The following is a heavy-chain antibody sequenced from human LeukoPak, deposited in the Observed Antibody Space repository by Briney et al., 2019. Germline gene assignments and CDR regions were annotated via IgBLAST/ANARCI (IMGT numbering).Heavy chain of an antibody. CDR3: ARDRPGYNWFDP. CDR2: IYYSGST. CDR1: GGSISSYY. Sequence: SETLSLTCTVSGGSISSYYWSWIRQPPGKGLEWIGYIYYSGSTYYNPSLKSRVTISVDTSKNQFSLKLSSVTAADTAVYYCARDRPGYNWFDPWGQGTLVTVSS. V-gene: IGHV4-59*01. D-gene: IGHD2-15*01. J-gene: IGHJ5*02.